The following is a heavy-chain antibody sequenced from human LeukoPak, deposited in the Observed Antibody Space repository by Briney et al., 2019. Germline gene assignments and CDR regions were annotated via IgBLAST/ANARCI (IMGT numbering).Heavy chain of an antibody. CDR1: GFTFSSYG. J-gene: IGHJ4*02. D-gene: IGHD2-15*01. CDR2: MSYDGSNK. Sequence: PGRSLRLSCAASGFTFSSYGMHWVRQAPGKGLEWVAVMSYDGSNKYYADSVKGRFTISRDNSKNTLYLQMNSLRAEDTAVYYCAKGKAAFRVVAAIYYFDYWGQGTLVTVSS. V-gene: IGHV3-30*18. CDR3: AKGKAAFRVVAAIYYFDY.